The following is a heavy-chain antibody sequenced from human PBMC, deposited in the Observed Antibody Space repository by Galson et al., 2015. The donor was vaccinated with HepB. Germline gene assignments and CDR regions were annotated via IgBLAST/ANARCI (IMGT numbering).Heavy chain of an antibody. V-gene: IGHV4-31*03. CDR1: GGSISSGGYY. CDR2: IYYSGST. CDR3: AREPYSSGWVDY. Sequence: TLSLTCTVSGGSISSGGYYWSWIRQHPGKGLEWIGYIYYSGSTYYNPSLKSRVTISVDTSKNQFSLKLSSVTAADTAVYYCAREPYSSGWVDYWGQGTLVTVSS. J-gene: IGHJ4*02. D-gene: IGHD6-19*01.